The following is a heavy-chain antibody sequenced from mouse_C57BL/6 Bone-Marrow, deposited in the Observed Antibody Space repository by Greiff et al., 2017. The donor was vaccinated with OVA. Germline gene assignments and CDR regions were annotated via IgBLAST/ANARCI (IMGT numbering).Heavy chain of an antibody. CDR2: ISDGGSYP. V-gene: IGHV5-4*01. CDR3: SRDGRLRRGRFAY. D-gene: IGHD2-4*01. Sequence: EVQRVESGGGLVKPGGSLKLSCAASGFTFSSYAMSWVRQTPEQRLEWVATISDGGSYPYYTDNVKGRFTFTRDTDKNNRYLQMSHLMSEDTAMYYFSRDGRLRRGRFAYWGQGTLVSVSA. CDR1: GFTFSSYA. J-gene: IGHJ3*01.